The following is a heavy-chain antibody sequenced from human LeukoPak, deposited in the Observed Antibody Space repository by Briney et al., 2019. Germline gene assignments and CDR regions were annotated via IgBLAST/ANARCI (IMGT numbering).Heavy chain of an antibody. CDR2: IIPIFGTA. CDR1: GGTFSSYA. D-gene: IGHD6-6*01. V-gene: IGHV1-69*05. J-gene: IGHJ6*03. CDR3: ARFGTEYSSSAWPLYYYYYMDV. Sequence: GASVKVSCKASGGTFSSYAISWVRQAPGQGLEWMGGIIPIFGTANYAQKFQGRVTITTDESTSTAYMELSSLRSEDTAVYYCARFGTEYSSSAWPLYYYYYMDVWGKGTTVTVSS.